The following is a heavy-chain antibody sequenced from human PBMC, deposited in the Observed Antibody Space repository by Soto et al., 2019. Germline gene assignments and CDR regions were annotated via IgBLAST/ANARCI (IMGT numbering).Heavy chain of an antibody. Sequence: ASVKVSCKVSGYTLTELSMHWVRQAPGKGLERMRGFDPEDGETIYAQKFQGRVTMTEDTSTDTAYMELSSLRSEDTAVYYFATCIAAAGKPSSKNYYYYMDVWGKGTTVTVSS. CDR2: FDPEDGET. D-gene: IGHD6-13*01. CDR1: GYTLTELS. CDR3: ATCIAAAGKPSSKNYYYYMDV. J-gene: IGHJ6*03. V-gene: IGHV1-24*01.